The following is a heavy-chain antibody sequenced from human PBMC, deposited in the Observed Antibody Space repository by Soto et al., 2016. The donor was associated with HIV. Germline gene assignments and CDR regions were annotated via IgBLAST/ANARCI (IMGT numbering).Heavy chain of an antibody. Sequence: EVQLLESGGGLVQPGKSLRLSCAASGFTFDSYAMSWVRQASGKGLEWVSAISGSGRSTEYAESVKGRFIISRDNSKNTVDLQMNSLRAEDTAVYYCTKDLPGRPVGARGRDYFDYWGQGTLVTVSS. V-gene: IGHV3-23*01. CDR1: GFTFDSYA. J-gene: IGHJ4*02. D-gene: IGHD1-26*01. CDR2: ISGSGRST. CDR3: TKDLPGRPVGARGRDYFDY.